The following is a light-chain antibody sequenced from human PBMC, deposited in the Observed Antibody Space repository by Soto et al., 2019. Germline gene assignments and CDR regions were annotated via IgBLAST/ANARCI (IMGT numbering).Light chain of an antibody. Sequence: EIVLTQSPGTLSLSPGVRATLSCRASQSVSSSYLAGYQQKPGQAPRLLIYGASSRATGIPARFSGSGSGTDFTLTSSRLEPEDFAVYYCPQYGSSPETFGQGTKVEIK. CDR2: GAS. V-gene: IGKV3-20*01. J-gene: IGKJ1*01. CDR1: QSVSSSY. CDR3: PQYGSSPET.